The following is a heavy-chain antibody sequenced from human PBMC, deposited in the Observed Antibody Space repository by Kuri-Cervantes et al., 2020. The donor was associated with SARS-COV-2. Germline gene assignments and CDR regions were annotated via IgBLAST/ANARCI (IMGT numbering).Heavy chain of an antibody. J-gene: IGHJ6*02. CDR2: IYYSGSI. V-gene: IGHV4-59*12. CDR3: ARVAKTDYGEKGAYGMDV. D-gene: IGHD4-17*01. CDR1: GGPISSYY. Sequence: SETLSLTCTVSGGPISSYYWSWIRQPPGKGLEWIGYIYYSGSINYNPSLKSRVTISVDTSKNQFSLKLSSVTAADTAVYYCARVAKTDYGEKGAYGMDVWGQGTTVTVSS.